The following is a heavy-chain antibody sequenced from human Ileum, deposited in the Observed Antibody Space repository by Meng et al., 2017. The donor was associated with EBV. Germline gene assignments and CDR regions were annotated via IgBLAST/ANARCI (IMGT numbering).Heavy chain of an antibody. J-gene: IGHJ4*02. CDR3: VSAYDYGDYEAFAY. CDR2: IFYRGNT. CDR1: GDSMSSSNYY. V-gene: IGHV4-39*07. D-gene: IGHD4-17*01. Sequence: LQLQEAGPGLVRPSETLSLTCSVSGDSMSSSNYYWGWIRQSPGKALECIGTIFYRGNTFYNPSLKTRLTISVDTSKNEFSLNLKSVTAAGTAVYYCVSAYDYGDYEAFAYWGLGSLVTVSS.